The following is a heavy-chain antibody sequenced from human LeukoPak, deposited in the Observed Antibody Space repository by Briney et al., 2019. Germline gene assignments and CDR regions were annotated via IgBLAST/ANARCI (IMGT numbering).Heavy chain of an antibody. V-gene: IGHV3-23*01. CDR2: ISGSGDKT. CDR3: AKTNGYYDL. J-gene: IGHJ4*02. D-gene: IGHD3-22*01. CDR1: GFTFSSNG. Sequence: GGSLRLSCVASGFTFSSNGMSWVRKAPGKGLEWVSSISGSGDKTYYADSVKGRFTISRDNSKSTMYLQMNSLRAEDTAVYHCAKTNGYYDLWGQGTLVIVSS.